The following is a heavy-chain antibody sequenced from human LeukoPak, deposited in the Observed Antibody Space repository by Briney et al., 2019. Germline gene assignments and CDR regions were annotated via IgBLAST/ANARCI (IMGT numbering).Heavy chain of an antibody. Sequence: TSETLSLTCTVSGGSISSSSYYWGWIRQPPGKGLEWIGSIYYSGSTYYNPSLKSRVTISVDTSKNQFSLKLSSVTAADAAVYYCARLSIPLKITRGAFDIWGQGTMVTVSS. V-gene: IGHV4-39*01. CDR2: IYYSGST. CDR3: ARLSIPLKITRGAFDI. D-gene: IGHD1-14*01. J-gene: IGHJ3*02. CDR1: GGSISSSSYY.